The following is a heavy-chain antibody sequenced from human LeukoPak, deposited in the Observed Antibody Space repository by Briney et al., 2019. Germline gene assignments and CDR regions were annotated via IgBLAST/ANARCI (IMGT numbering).Heavy chain of an antibody. D-gene: IGHD1-7*01. Sequence: GGSLRLSCAASGFTFSSSSMNWVRQAPGKGLEWVSSISSGSSYIYYADPLKGRFTVSRDNAKNSLYLQMNSLRAEDTAVYDSASERYNWNYAFDYWGQGILVTVSS. CDR3: ASERYNWNYAFDY. V-gene: IGHV3-21*01. CDR2: ISSGSSYI. J-gene: IGHJ4*02. CDR1: GFTFSSSS.